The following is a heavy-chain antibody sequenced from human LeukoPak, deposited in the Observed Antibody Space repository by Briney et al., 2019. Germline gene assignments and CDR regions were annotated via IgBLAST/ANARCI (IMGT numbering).Heavy chain of an antibody. CDR3: ARNREQQLNSPFDY. V-gene: IGHV3-33*01. CDR1: GFTFSSYG. Sequence: PGGSLRLSCAASGFTFSSYGIHWVRQAPGKGLEWVAVIWYDGSYEYYADSVKGRFTISRDNSKNTLYLQMNSLRAEDTAVYYCARNREQQLNSPFDYWGQGTLVTVSS. D-gene: IGHD6-13*01. CDR2: IWYDGSYE. J-gene: IGHJ4*02.